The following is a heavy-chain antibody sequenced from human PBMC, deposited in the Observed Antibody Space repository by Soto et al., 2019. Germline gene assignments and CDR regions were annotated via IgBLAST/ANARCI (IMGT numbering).Heavy chain of an antibody. J-gene: IGHJ4*02. D-gene: IGHD7-27*01. V-gene: IGHV4-4*09. CDR3: ARWPSGDKVDY. Sequence: SETLSLTCTVSGGSISSYYWSWIRQSPDKGLEWIGHIYDGGTTYSSPSLKGRVTISADTSETQFSLKLNSVSAADTAVYYCARWPSGDKVDYWGQGIQVTVSS. CDR1: GGSISSYY. CDR2: IYDGGTT.